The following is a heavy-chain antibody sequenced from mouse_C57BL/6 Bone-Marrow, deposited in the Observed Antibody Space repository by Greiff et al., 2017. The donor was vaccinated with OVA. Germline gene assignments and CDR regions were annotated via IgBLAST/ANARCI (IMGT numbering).Heavy chain of an antibody. CDR3: ARGRFYYYGSASYYFDY. J-gene: IGHJ2*01. CDR2: IYPGSGST. CDR1: GYTFTSYW. V-gene: IGHV1-55*01. D-gene: IGHD1-1*01. Sequence: LVESGAELVKPGASVKMSCKASGYTFTSYWITWVKQRPGQGLEWIGDIYPGSGSTNYNEKFKSKATLTVDTSSSTAYMQLSSLTSEDSAVYYCARGRFYYYGSASYYFDYRGQGTTLTVSS.